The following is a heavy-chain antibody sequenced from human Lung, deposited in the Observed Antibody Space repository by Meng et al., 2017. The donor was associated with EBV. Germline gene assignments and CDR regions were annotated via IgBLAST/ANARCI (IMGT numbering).Heavy chain of an antibody. CDR1: GGSVSSSSAA. CDR3: ARGATSVFDL. CDR2: TYYRSKWYN. V-gene: IGHV6-1*01. Sequence: QEQLQSQGPGLVKPSRTLSLPCVISGGSVSSSSAAWTWIRQSPSRGLEWLGRTYYRSKWYNDYAVFVKSRITINPDTSKNQFSLQLNSVTPEDTAVYYCARGATSVFDLWGRGTLVTVSS. J-gene: IGHJ2*01.